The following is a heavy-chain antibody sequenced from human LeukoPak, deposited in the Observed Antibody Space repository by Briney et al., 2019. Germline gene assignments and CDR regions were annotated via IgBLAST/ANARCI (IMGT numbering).Heavy chain of an antibody. CDR1: GGSISSSSYY. Sequence: SETLSLTCTVSGGSISSSSYYWGWIRQPPGKGLEWIGSIYYSGSTYYNPSLKSRVTISVDTSKNQFSLRLSSVTAADTAVYYCARDGSNLNLDAFDIWGQGTMVTVSS. CDR3: ARDGSNLNLDAFDI. D-gene: IGHD5-24*01. J-gene: IGHJ3*02. V-gene: IGHV4-39*02. CDR2: IYYSGST.